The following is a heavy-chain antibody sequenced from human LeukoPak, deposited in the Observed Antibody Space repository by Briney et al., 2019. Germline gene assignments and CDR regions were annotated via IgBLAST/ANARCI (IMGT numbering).Heavy chain of an antibody. V-gene: IGHV3-48*03. D-gene: IGHD5-18*01. CDR1: GFTFSSYE. CDR2: ISSSGSTI. Sequence: GGSLRLSCPASGFTFSSYEMNWVRQAPGKGLEWVPYISSSGSTIYYADSVKGRFTISRDNAKNSLYLQMNSLRAEDTAVYYCAREVDSYGPHFDYWGQGTLVTVSS. CDR3: AREVDSYGPHFDY. J-gene: IGHJ4*02.